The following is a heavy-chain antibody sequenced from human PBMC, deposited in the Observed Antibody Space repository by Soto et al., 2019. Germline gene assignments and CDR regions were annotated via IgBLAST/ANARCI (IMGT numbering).Heavy chain of an antibody. D-gene: IGHD2-15*01. J-gene: IGHJ4*02. CDR3: AKDRVEGYCSGGSCPPLGY. Sequence: EVQLLESGGGLVQPGGSLRLSCAASGFTFSSYAMSWVRQAPGKGLEWVSAISGSGGSTYYADSVKGRFTISRDNSKNTLYLQMNSLRAEDTAVYYCAKDRVEGYCSGGSCPPLGYCGQGTLVTVSS. V-gene: IGHV3-23*01. CDR1: GFTFSSYA. CDR2: ISGSGGST.